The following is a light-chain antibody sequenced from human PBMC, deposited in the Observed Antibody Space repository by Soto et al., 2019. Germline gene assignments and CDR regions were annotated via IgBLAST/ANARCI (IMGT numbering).Light chain of an antibody. Sequence: DIQMTQSPSSLSASVGDRVTITCRASQSISSYLNWYQQKPGKAPKLLIYAASSLQSGVPSRFSGSGSGTDFTLTISSLQPEDFATYYCQRTYSSPRTFGQGTKVEVQ. J-gene: IGKJ1*01. CDR1: QSISSY. CDR3: QRTYSSPRT. V-gene: IGKV1-39*01. CDR2: AAS.